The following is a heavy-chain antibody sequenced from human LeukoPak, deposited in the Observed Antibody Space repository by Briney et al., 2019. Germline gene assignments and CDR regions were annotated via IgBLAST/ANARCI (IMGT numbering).Heavy chain of an antibody. Sequence: GGSLRLSCAASGFTFSSYAMHWVRQAPGKGLEWVAVISYDGSNKYYADSVKGRFTISRDNSKNTLYLQMNSLRAEDTAVYYCARDLVGSSSHWFDPWGQGTLVTVPS. CDR3: ARDLVGSSSHWFDP. J-gene: IGHJ5*02. CDR1: GFTFSSYA. CDR2: ISYDGSNK. D-gene: IGHD6-6*01. V-gene: IGHV3-30-3*01.